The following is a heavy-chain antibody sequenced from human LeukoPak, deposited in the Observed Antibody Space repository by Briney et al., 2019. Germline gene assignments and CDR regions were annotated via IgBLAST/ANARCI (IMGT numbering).Heavy chain of an antibody. D-gene: IGHD3-10*01. CDR1: GGSIRSYY. Sequence: PSETLSLTCTVSGGSIRSYYWSWIRQAPGKGLEWIGYIYYSGSTNYNPSLKSRVTISVDTSKNQFSLELSSVTAADTALYYCARAPGGYGSGSRGAFDIWGQGTMVTVSS. V-gene: IGHV4-59*01. J-gene: IGHJ3*02. CDR3: ARAPGGYGSGSRGAFDI. CDR2: IYYSGST.